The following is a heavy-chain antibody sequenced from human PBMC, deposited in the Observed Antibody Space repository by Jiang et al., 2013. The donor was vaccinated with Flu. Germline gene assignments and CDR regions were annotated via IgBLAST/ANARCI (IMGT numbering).Heavy chain of an antibody. CDR1: GYTFTGYY. D-gene: IGHD3-9*01. V-gene: IGHV1-2*02. Sequence: AEVKKPGASVKVSCKASGYTFTGYYMHWVRQAPGQGLEWMGWINPNSGGTNYAQKFQGRVTMTRDTSISTAYMELSRLRSDDTAVYYCARPGHRLKTGYPMWGGVWGQGTLVTVSS. CDR3: ARPGHRLKTGYPMWGGV. J-gene: IGHJ4*02. CDR2: INPNSGGT.